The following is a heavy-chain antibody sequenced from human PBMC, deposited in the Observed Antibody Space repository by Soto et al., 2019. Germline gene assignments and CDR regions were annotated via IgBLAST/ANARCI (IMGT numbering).Heavy chain of an antibody. V-gene: IGHV4-34*01. CDR1: GGSFSGYS. CDR2: INHSGTT. J-gene: IGHJ6*02. CDR3: ARARFDSWSHIYYGLDV. D-gene: IGHD3-3*01. Sequence: ASETLSLTCAVYGGSFSGYSWTWLRQPPGKGLEWIGEINHSGTTDYNPALKSRVTMSADTPKNQFSLRMTSVTAADTAAYYCARARFDSWSHIYYGLDVWGQGTTVTVSS.